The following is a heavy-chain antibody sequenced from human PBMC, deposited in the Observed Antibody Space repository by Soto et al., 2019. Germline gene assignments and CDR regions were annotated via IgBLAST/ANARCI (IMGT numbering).Heavy chain of an antibody. Sequence: SETLSLTCAVYGGSFSGYYWSWIRQHPGKGLEWIGEISHRGSTDYNPSLKSRLTISVDTSKNQFSLKLSSATAAETAVYYCARGIRVGATFYGMNVWGQGTTVTVS. CDR2: ISHRGST. CDR1: GGSFSGYY. CDR3: ARGIRVGATFYGMNV. V-gene: IGHV4-34*01. D-gene: IGHD1-26*01. J-gene: IGHJ6*02.